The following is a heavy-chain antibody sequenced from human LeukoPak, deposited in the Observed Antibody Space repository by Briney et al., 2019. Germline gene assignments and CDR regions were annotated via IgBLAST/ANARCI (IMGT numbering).Heavy chain of an antibody. V-gene: IGHV3-7*01. Sequence: PGGSLRLSCVASGFTFSTYGMSWVRQAPGKGLEWVANINQDGSKKRYADSVKGRFTISRDNAKGSLYLQLNSLRAQDTAVYYCAKWGPYCVGDYCPALDSWGPGTLVTVPS. CDR3: AKWGPYCVGDYCPALDS. CDR2: INQDGSKK. J-gene: IGHJ4*02. CDR1: GFTFSTYG. D-gene: IGHD2-21*02.